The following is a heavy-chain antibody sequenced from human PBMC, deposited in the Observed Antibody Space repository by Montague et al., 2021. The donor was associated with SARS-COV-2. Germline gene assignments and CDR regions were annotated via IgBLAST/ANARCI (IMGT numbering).Heavy chain of an antibody. D-gene: IGHD6-13*01. CDR3: ARESSSRHGMDV. Sequence: SLRLSCEVSDFTFSSYEMNWVRQAPGKGLEWVSYISSGGRAIYYADSVKGRFTLSRDNAKNSLSLQMNSLRAEDTAVYYCARESSSRHGMDVWGHGTTVTVSS. J-gene: IGHJ6*02. V-gene: IGHV3-48*03. CDR2: ISSGGRAI. CDR1: DFTFSSYE.